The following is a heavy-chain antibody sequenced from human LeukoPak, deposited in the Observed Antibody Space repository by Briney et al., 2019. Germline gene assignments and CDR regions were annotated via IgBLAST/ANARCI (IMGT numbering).Heavy chain of an antibody. V-gene: IGHV3-30*18. CDR1: AFGTYA. D-gene: IGHD5-12*01. Sequence: GGSLRLSCAASAFGTYAMSWVRQAPGKGLEWVAVISYDGSNKYYADSVKGRFTISRDNSKNTLYLQMNSLRPEDTAVHYCAKEVADAFAIWGQGTMVTVSS. CDR3: AKEVADAFAI. J-gene: IGHJ3*02. CDR2: ISYDGSNK.